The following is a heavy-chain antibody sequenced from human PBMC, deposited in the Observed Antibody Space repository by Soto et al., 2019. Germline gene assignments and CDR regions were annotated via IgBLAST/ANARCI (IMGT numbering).Heavy chain of an antibody. V-gene: IGHV1-69*01. CDR2: IIPIFGTA. CDR1: GGTFSSYA. Sequence: QVQLVQSGAEVKKPGSSVKVSCKASGGTFSSYAISWVRQAPGQGLEWMGGIIPIFGTANYAQKFQGRVTINEDESTSTAYMERSSLRSEDTAVYYCARASTAATAMVMDYYYYYGMDVWGQGTTVTVSS. CDR3: ARASTAATAMVMDYYYYYGMDV. D-gene: IGHD5-18*01. J-gene: IGHJ6*02.